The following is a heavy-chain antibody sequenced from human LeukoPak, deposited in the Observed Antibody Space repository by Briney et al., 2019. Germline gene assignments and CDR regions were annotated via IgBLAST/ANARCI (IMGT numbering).Heavy chain of an antibody. V-gene: IGHV3-53*01. J-gene: IGHJ6*02. CDR3: ARDNVVVVASYGMDV. CDR2: IYSGGST. CDR1: GFTVSSKY. D-gene: IGHD2-15*01. Sequence: GGSLRLSCAASGFTVSSKYMSWLRQAPGKGLEWVSVIYSGGSTYYADSVKGRFTISRDNSKNTLYLQMNSLRAEDTAVYYCARDNVVVVASYGMDVRGQGTTVTVSS.